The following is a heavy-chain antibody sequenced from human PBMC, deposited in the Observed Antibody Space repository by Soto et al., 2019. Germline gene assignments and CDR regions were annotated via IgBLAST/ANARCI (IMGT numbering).Heavy chain of an antibody. D-gene: IGHD5-12*01. CDR1: GGSFSGYY. Sequence: QVQLQQWGAGLLKPSETLSLTCAVYGGSFSGYYWSWIRQPPGKGLEWIGEINHSGSTNYNPSLTSRVTISVDTSQNQFSLKLSSVTAADTAVYYCARGRWVATIVDYWGQGTLVTVSS. J-gene: IGHJ4*02. CDR3: ARGRWVATIVDY. CDR2: INHSGST. V-gene: IGHV4-34*01.